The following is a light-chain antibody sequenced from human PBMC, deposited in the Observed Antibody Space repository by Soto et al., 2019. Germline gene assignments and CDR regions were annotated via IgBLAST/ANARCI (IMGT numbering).Light chain of an antibody. J-gene: IGLJ1*01. V-gene: IGLV1-51*01. Sequence: QSVLTQPPSVSAGPGQKVTVPCSGSRSNIENNYVSWYQQLPGTAPKPLTFDNNKRPSGIPDRFSGSKSGTSATLGITGLQTGDEADYYCGTWDSSLRVYVFGTGTKVTVL. CDR1: RSNIENNY. CDR2: DNN. CDR3: GTWDSSLRVYV.